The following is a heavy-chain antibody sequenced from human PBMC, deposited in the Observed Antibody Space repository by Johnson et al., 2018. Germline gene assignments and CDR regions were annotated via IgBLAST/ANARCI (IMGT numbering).Heavy chain of an antibody. CDR1: GFTFSSYA. Sequence: QVQLVESGGGVVQPGRSLRLSCAASGFTFSSYAMHWVRQAPGKGLAWVAVISYDGSNKYYADSVKGRFTSSRDNSKNTLYLQRNSLRAEDTAVYYCASGSYYDSSGEAFDIWGQGTMVTVSS. CDR2: ISYDGSNK. J-gene: IGHJ3*02. D-gene: IGHD3-22*01. V-gene: IGHV3-30-3*01. CDR3: ASGSYYDSSGEAFDI.